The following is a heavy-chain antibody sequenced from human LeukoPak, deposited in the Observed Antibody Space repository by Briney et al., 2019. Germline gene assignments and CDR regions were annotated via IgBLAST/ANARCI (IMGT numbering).Heavy chain of an antibody. Sequence: GGSLRLSCEASGFIFSSYAMSWVRQAPGKGLEWVSAISGRGGSTHYADSVKGRFTISRDNSKNTVHLQMNSLRAEDTAVYYCAKDGDFWSGYYLDYWGQGTLVTVSS. CDR1: GFIFSSYA. CDR2: ISGRGGST. CDR3: AKDGDFWSGYYLDY. J-gene: IGHJ4*02. V-gene: IGHV3-23*01. D-gene: IGHD3-3*01.